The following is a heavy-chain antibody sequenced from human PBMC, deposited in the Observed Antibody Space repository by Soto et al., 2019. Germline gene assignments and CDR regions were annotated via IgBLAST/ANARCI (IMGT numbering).Heavy chain of an antibody. CDR2: ISAYNGNT. D-gene: IGHD1-7*01. CDR3: AREDNWNYDSGPRPFDP. Sequence: QVQLVQSGAEVKKPGASVKVSCKASGYTFTSYGISWVRQAPGQGLEWMGWISAYNGNTNYAQKLQGRVTMTTDTTTSTAYMELRSLRSDDTAVYYCAREDNWNYDSGPRPFDPWGQGTLVTVSS. CDR1: GYTFTSYG. J-gene: IGHJ5*02. V-gene: IGHV1-18*01.